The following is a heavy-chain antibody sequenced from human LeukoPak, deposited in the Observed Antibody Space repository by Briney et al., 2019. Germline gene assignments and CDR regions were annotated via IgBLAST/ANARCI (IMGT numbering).Heavy chain of an antibody. CDR3: ARRLRSIAARADHYYYYMDV. V-gene: IGHV4-34*01. D-gene: IGHD6-6*01. Sequence: SETLSLTCAVYGGSFSGYYWSWIRQPPGKGLEWIGEINHSGSTNYNPSLKSRVTISVDTSKNQFSLKLSSVTAADTAVYYCARRLRSIAARADHYYYYMDVWGKGTTVTVSS. J-gene: IGHJ6*03. CDR1: GGSFSGYY. CDR2: INHSGST.